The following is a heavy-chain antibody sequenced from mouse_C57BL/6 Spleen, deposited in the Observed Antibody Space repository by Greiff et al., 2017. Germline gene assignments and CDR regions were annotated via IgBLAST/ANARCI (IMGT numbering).Heavy chain of an antibody. J-gene: IGHJ4*01. V-gene: IGHV2-5*01. CDR1: GFSLTSYG. CDR2: IWRGGST. CDR3: ANNQALPYAMDY. Sequence: VQLQQSGPGLVQPSQSLSITCTVSGFSLTSYGVHWVRQSPGQGLEWLGVIWRGGSTDYNAAFMSRLSITKDNSKSQVFFKMNSLQADDTAIYCCANNQALPYAMDYWGQGTSVTVSS. D-gene: IGHD3-2*02.